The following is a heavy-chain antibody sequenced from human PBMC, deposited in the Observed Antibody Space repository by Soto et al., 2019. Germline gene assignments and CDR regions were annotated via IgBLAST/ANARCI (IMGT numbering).Heavy chain of an antibody. J-gene: IGHJ6*02. CDR3: GGGIAARYYYYYGMDV. CDR2: ISSSSSTI. CDR1: GFTFSSYS. Sequence: GGSLRLSCAASGFTFSSYSMTWVRQAPGKGLEWVSYISSSSSTIYYADSVKGRFTISRDNAKNSLYLQMNSLRDEDTAVYYWGGGIAARYYYYYGMDVWGQGTTVTVSS. V-gene: IGHV3-48*02. D-gene: IGHD6-6*01.